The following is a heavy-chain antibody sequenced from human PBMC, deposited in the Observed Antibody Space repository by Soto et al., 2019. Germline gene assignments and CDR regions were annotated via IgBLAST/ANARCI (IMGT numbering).Heavy chain of an antibody. J-gene: IGHJ4*02. CDR3: ARGHTGYYTYYYFDY. D-gene: IGHD3-3*01. CDR1: GFSLSTSGMC. V-gene: IGHV2-70*01. CDR2: IDWDDDK. Sequence: SGPTLVNPTQTLTLTCTFSGFSLSTSGMCVSWIRQPPGKALEWLALIDWDDDKYYSTSLKTRLTISKDTSKNQVVLTMTNMDPVDTATYYCARGHTGYYTYYYFDYWGQGTLVTVSS.